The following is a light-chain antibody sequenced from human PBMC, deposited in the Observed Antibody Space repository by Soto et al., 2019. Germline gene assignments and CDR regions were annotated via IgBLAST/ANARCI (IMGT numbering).Light chain of an antibody. Sequence: QLVLTQPPSASWTPGQRVTISCSGSISNLGSNFVFWYQQLPGAAPKLLISRNDQRPSGVPDRFSGSKSGTSASLAISGLRSDDEDDYHCAAWDDSLSGVVFGGGTKLTVL. CDR3: AAWDDSLSGVV. V-gene: IGLV1-47*01. J-gene: IGLJ3*02. CDR2: RND. CDR1: ISNLGSNF.